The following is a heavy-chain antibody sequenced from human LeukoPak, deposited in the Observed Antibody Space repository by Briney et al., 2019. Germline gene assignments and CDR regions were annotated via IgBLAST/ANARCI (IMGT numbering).Heavy chain of an antibody. CDR3: ARQGWGSGSYFLDY. D-gene: IGHD3-10*01. J-gene: IGHJ4*02. CDR2: IYPGDSDT. V-gene: IGHV5-51*01. Sequence: GASLQISCQGSGSTFTSYWIGWVRQLPGKGLEWLGIIYPGDSDTRYSPSFQGQLTISADQSTSTAYLQWSSLKASDTAMYYCARQGWGSGSYFLDYWGQGTLVTVSS. CDR1: GSTFTSYW.